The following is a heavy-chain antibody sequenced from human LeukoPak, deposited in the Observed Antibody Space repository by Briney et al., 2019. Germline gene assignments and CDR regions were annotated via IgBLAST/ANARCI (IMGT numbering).Heavy chain of an antibody. CDR3: ARLYYDYVWGSYRPLQQFDY. Sequence: SETLSLTCAVYGGXFSGYYCSWIRQPPGKGLEWIGEINHSGSTNYNPSLKSRVTISVDTSKNQFSLKLSSVTAADTAVYYCARLYYDYVWGSYRPLQQFDYWGQGTLVTVSS. J-gene: IGHJ4*02. V-gene: IGHV4-34*01. CDR2: INHSGST. D-gene: IGHD3-16*02. CDR1: GGXFSGYY.